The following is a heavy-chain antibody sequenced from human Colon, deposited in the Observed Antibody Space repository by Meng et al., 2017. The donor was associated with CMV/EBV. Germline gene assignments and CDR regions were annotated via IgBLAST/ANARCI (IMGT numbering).Heavy chain of an antibody. Sequence: GGSLRLSCAGSEFSFSGFEMNWVRQAPGKGLEWISYISSSGSSIYYADAVKGRFTSSRDNRKNSVYLQLNSLRAEDTAVYYCARENVDTAMFNDYWGQGTLVTVSS. V-gene: IGHV3-48*03. J-gene: IGHJ4*02. D-gene: IGHD5-18*01. CDR3: ARENVDTAMFNDY. CDR1: EFSFSGFE. CDR2: ISSSGSSI.